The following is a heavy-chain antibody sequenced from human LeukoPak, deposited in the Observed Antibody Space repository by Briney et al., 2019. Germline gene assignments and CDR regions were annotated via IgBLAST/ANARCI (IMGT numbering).Heavy chain of an antibody. CDR2: IYYSGST. D-gene: IGHD3-22*01. J-gene: IGHJ5*02. Sequence: SETLSLTCTVSGGSISSRSSYWGWIRQPPGKGLEWIGGIYYSGSTYYNPSLKSRVTISVDTSKNQFSLKLSSVTAADTAVYYCARPRYDSSGYYPGWFDPWGQGTLVTVSS. CDR3: ARPRYDSSGYYPGWFDP. V-gene: IGHV4-39*01. CDR1: GGSISSRSSY.